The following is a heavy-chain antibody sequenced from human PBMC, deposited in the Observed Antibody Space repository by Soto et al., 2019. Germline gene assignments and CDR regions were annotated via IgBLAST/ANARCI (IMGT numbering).Heavy chain of an antibody. CDR3: ARDLGQQLVDY. CDR1: GYSFTSYG. V-gene: IGHV1-18*01. D-gene: IGHD6-13*01. CDR2: ISAYNGNK. Sequence: QVQLVQSGAEVKKPGASVKVSCKASGYSFTSYGVTWVRQAPGQGLEWMGWISAYNGNKKYAQKLQGRVTMTTDTSTSTAYIELRSLRSDDTAVYYCARDLGQQLVDYWGQGTLVPVSS. J-gene: IGHJ4*02.